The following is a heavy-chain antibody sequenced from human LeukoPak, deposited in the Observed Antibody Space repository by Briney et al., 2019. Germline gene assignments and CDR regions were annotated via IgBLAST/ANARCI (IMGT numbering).Heavy chain of an antibody. Sequence: PSETLSLTCAVSGYSISSGSYYWSWIRQPAGKGLEWIGRIYTSGSTNYNPSLKSRVTISVDTSKNQFSLKLSSVTAADTAVYYCARGYCSSTSCQSGDYWGQGTLVTVSS. CDR3: ARGYCSSTSCQSGDY. D-gene: IGHD2-2*01. CDR2: IYTSGST. J-gene: IGHJ4*02. CDR1: GYSISSGSYY. V-gene: IGHV4-61*02.